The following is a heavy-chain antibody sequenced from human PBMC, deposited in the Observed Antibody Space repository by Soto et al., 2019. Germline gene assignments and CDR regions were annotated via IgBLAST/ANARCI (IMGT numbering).Heavy chain of an antibody. Sequence: GGSLRLSCAASGFTFSSYWMSWVRQAPGKGLEWVANIKQDGSEKYYVESVKGRFTVSRDNAKNSMYLRMSSLRAEDTAVYYCARDCSSTSCYRNWFDPWGQGTLVTVSS. CDR1: GFTFSSYW. D-gene: IGHD2-2*01. J-gene: IGHJ5*02. CDR2: IKQDGSEK. CDR3: ARDCSSTSCYRNWFDP. V-gene: IGHV3-7*01.